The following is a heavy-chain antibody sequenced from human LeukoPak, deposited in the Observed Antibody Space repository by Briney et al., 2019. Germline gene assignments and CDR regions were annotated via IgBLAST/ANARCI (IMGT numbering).Heavy chain of an antibody. Sequence: GGSLRLSCAASGFTFSSYEMNWVRQAPGKGLEWVSYISSSGSTIYYADSVKGRFTISRDNAKNSLYLQMNSLRAEDTAVYYCARDQCSSSWYEDYFDYWGQGTLVTVSS. CDR2: ISSSGSTI. CDR1: GFTFSSYE. D-gene: IGHD6-13*01. J-gene: IGHJ4*02. CDR3: ARDQCSSSWYEDYFDY. V-gene: IGHV3-48*03.